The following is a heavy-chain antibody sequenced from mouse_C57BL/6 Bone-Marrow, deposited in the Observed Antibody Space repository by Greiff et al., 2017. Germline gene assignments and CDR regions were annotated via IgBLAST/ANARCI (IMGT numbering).Heavy chain of an antibody. D-gene: IGHD1-1*01. J-gene: IGHJ2*01. V-gene: IGHV14-4*01. CDR3: TTVYYYGSRPYYFDY. CDR1: GFNIKDDY. Sequence: VQLQQSGAELVRPGASVKLSCTASGFNIKDDYMHWVKQRPEQGLEWIGWIDPENGDTEYASKFQGKATITADTSSNTAYLQLSSLTSEDTAVYYGTTVYYYGSRPYYFDYWGQGTALTVSA. CDR2: IDPENGDT.